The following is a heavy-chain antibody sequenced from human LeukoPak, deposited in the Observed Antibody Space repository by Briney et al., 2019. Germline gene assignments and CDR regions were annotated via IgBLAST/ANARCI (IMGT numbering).Heavy chain of an antibody. J-gene: IGHJ4*02. D-gene: IGHD3-10*01. CDR1: GYSISSGYY. Sequence: TLSLTCTVSGYSISSGYYWGWIRQHPGKGLEWIGYIYYSGSTYYNPSLKSRVTISVDTSKNQFSLKLSSVTAADTAVYYCARGELLWFGELLGYFDYWGQGTLVTVSS. V-gene: IGHV4-31*03. CDR2: IYYSGST. CDR3: ARGELLWFGELLGYFDY.